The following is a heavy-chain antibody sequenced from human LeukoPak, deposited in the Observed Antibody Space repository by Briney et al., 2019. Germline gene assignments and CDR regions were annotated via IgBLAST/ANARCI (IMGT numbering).Heavy chain of an antibody. CDR3: ARIRDGYNDAYDL. D-gene: IGHD5-24*01. J-gene: IGHJ3*01. CDR2: INPDGSNT. V-gene: IGHV1-46*01. CDR1: GYTFTNSY. Sequence: ASVKVSCKASGYTFTNSYIHWVRQAPGQVLEWMGLINPDGSNTNYAQNFQSRVTLARDTSTSTVYMELSSLRSEDTAIYYCARIRDGYNDAYDLWGQGTVVTVPS.